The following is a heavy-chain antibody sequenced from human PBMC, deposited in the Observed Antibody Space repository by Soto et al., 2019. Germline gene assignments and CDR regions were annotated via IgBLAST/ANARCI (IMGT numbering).Heavy chain of an antibody. CDR1: GGSISSGDYY. D-gene: IGHD3-22*01. J-gene: IGHJ4*02. V-gene: IGHV4-30-4*01. Sequence: PSETLSLTCTVSGGSISSGDYYWSWIRQPPGKGLEWIGYIYYSGSTYYNPSLKSRVTISVDTSKNQFSLKLSSVTAADTAVYCCPRVDYYDSSGYYLDYFDYWGQGILVTVSS. CDR2: IYYSGST. CDR3: PRVDYYDSSGYYLDYFDY.